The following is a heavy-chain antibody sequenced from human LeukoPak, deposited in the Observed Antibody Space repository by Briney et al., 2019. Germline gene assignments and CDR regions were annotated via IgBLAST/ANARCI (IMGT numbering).Heavy chain of an antibody. V-gene: IGHV4-31*03. CDR3: ARDKGVTASAFDI. CDR2: IYYSGST. J-gene: IGHJ3*02. Sequence: PSQTLSLTCTVSGRSISSGGYYWSWIRQHPGKGLEWIGYIYYSGSTYYNPSLKSRVTISVDTSKNQFSLKLSSVTAADTAVYYCARDKGVTASAFDIWGQGTMVTVSS. D-gene: IGHD2-21*02. CDR1: GRSISSGGYY.